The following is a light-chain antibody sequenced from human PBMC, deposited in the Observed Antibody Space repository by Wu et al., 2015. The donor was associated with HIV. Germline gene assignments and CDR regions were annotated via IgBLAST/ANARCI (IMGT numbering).Light chain of an antibody. CDR3: QHYGSSRWT. CDR2: GAS. J-gene: IGKJ1*01. Sequence: EIVLTQSPGTLSLSPGERATLSCRASQSVSSSYLAWYQQKPGQAPRLVIYGASSRATGIPDRFSGNGSGTDFTLTISRLEPEDFAVYYCQHYGSSRWTFGQGTKVEIK. CDR1: QSVSSSY. V-gene: IGKV3-20*01.